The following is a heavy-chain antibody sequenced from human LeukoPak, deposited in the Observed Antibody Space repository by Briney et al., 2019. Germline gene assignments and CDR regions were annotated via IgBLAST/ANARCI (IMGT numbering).Heavy chain of an antibody. J-gene: IGHJ5*02. V-gene: IGHV1-46*01. CDR1: GYTFTSYY. D-gene: IGHD3-3*01. CDR3: ARGSGRFLLA. Sequence: GASVKVSCKASGYTFTSYYMHWVRQAPGQGLEWMGIINPSGGSTSYAQKFQGRVTMTRNTSISTAYMELSSLRSEDTAVYYCARGSGRFLLAWGQGTLVTVSS. CDR2: INPSGGST.